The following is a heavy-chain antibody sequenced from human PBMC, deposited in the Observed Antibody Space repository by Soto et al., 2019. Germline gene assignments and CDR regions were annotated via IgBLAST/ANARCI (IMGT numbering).Heavy chain of an antibody. CDR2: IIPIFGTA. Sequence: ASVKVSCKASGGTFSSYAISWVRQAPGQGLEWMGGIIPIFGTANYAQKFQGRVTITADESTSTAYMELSSLRSEDTAVYYCASSTVTTFKDTYYYYGMDVWGQGTTVTVSS. CDR1: GGTFSSYA. V-gene: IGHV1-69*13. D-gene: IGHD4-17*01. CDR3: ASSTVTTFKDTYYYYGMDV. J-gene: IGHJ6*02.